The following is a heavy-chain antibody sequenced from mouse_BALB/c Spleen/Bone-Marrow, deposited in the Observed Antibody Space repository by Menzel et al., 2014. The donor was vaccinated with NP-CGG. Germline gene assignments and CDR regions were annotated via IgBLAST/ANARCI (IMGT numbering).Heavy chain of an antibody. CDR1: GYTFTSYT. V-gene: IGHV1-4*01. Sequence: QVQLQQSGAELARPGASVKMSCKASGYTFTSYTMHWIKQRPGQGLEWIGYIDPSSGYSNYNQKFKDKVTLTADISSSTAYMQLSSLTSEASAVYYCAPYDGYYNWYFDVWGAGTTVTVSS. J-gene: IGHJ1*01. CDR3: APYDGYYNWYFDV. D-gene: IGHD2-3*01. CDR2: IDPSSGYS.